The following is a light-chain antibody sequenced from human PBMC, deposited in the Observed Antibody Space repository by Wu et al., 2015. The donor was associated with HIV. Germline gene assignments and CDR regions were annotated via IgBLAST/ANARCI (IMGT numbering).Light chain of an antibody. CDR1: QGIRSS. CDR2: SAS. Sequence: GDTVTISCRASQGIRSSLAWYQQKSGKVPKLLISSASTLQHGVPSRFNGGGSGTDFTLTINGLQPEDFATYYCQHASEYPYTFGQGTKVEIK. CDR3: QHASEYPYT. J-gene: IGKJ2*01. V-gene: IGKV1-9*01.